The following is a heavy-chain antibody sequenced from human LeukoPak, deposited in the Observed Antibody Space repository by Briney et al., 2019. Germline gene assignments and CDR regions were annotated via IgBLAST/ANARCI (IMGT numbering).Heavy chain of an antibody. CDR3: ARWLQSIGYDDY. CDR2: INPNSGGT. Sequence: ASVKVSCKASGYTFTSYDINWVRQAPGQGLEWMGWINPNSGGTNYAQKFQGRVTMTRDTSISTAYMELSRLRSDDTAVYYCARWLQSIGYDDYWGQGTLVTVSS. D-gene: IGHD5-24*01. J-gene: IGHJ4*02. V-gene: IGHV1-2*02. CDR1: GYTFTSYD.